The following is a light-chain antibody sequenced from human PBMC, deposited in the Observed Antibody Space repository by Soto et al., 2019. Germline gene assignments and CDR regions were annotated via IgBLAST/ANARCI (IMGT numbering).Light chain of an antibody. CDR2: EGS. Sequence: QSALTQPASVSGSPGQSITISCTGTSSDVGSYNLVSWYQQHPGKAPKLMIYEGSKRPSGVSNRFSGYKSGNTASLTISGLQADDEADYYCCSYAGSSTYVVFGGGTKLTVL. V-gene: IGLV2-23*01. CDR3: CSYAGSSTYVV. CDR1: SSDVGSYNL. J-gene: IGLJ2*01.